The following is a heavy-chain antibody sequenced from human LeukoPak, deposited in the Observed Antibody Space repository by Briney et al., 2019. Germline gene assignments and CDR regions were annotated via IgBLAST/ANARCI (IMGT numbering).Heavy chain of an antibody. V-gene: IGHV3-23*01. J-gene: IGHJ4*02. CDR3: AKGDDFWSGYYFDY. CDR2: ISGSGGST. Sequence: GGSLRLSCAASGFTFSSYAMSWVRQAPGKGLEWVLAISGSGGSTYYADSVKGRFTISRDNSKNTLYLQMNSLRAEDTAVYYCAKGDDFWSGYYFDYWGQGTLVTVSS. D-gene: IGHD3-3*01. CDR1: GFTFSSYA.